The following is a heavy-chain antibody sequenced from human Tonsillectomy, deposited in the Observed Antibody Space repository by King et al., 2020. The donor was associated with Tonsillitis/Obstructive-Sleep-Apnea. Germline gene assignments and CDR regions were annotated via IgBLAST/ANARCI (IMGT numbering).Heavy chain of an antibody. D-gene: IGHD4-23*01. J-gene: IGHJ3*02. CDR1: GFTFSSYA. CDR3: AKVDRTTTVVTGGDPTHDAFDI. V-gene: IGHV3-23*04. CDR2: VSGSGTST. Sequence: VQLVESGGGLVQPGGSLRLSCGVSGFTFSSYAMSWVRQPPGEGLEWVSGVSGSGTSTYYADSVKGRFNISRDNSKNTLYLQMSSLRAEDTAVYYCAKVDRTTTVVTGGDPTHDAFDIWGQGTLVTVSS.